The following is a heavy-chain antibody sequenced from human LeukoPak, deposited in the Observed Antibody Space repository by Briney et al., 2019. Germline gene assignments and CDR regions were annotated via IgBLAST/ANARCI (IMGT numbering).Heavy chain of an antibody. D-gene: IGHD6-13*01. CDR2: INAGNGNT. CDR1: GYTFTIYA. Sequence: VASVKVSCKASGYTFTIYAMHWVRQAPGQRLEWMGYINAGNGNTKYSQKFQGRVIITRDTSASTAYMELSSLRSEDTAVYYCAREGHDSISWYWDYWGQGTLVTVSS. V-gene: IGHV1-3*01. J-gene: IGHJ4*02. CDR3: AREGHDSISWYWDY.